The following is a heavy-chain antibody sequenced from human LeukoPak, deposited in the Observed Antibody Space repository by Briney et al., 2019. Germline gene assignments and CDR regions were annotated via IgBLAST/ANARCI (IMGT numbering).Heavy chain of an antibody. CDR1: GFTFSTYA. V-gene: IGHV3-30*04. Sequence: GGSLRLSCAASGFTFSTYAMHWVRQAPGKGLEWVAVIPYDGSNKYYADSVKGRFTISRENSKNRLYLQMNSLRAEDTAVYYCAELGITMIGGVWGKGTTVTISS. CDR2: IPYDGSNK. D-gene: IGHD3-10*02. CDR3: AELGITMIGGV. J-gene: IGHJ6*04.